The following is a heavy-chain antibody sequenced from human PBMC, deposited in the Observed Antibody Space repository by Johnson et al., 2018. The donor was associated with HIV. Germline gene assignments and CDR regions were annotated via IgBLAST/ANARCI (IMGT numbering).Heavy chain of an antibody. CDR3: ARFGRGGSHAFDI. CDR2: VTGSGGTS. J-gene: IGHJ3*02. CDR1: GFTFSRYA. V-gene: IGHV3-23*04. D-gene: IGHD5-24*01. Sequence: MLLVESGGGVVQPGGSLRLSCAASGFTFSRYAMNWVRQAPGKGLEWVSSVTGSGGTSYYAASVKGRFTISRDNSKNTLYLQMNSLRAEDTALYYCARFGRGGSHAFDIWGQGTMVTVSS.